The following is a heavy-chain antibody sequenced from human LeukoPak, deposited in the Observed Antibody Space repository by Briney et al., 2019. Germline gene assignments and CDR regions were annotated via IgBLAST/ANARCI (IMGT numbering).Heavy chain of an antibody. CDR3: ARVCGGDCYLGRGAFDI. CDR1: GGTFSSYA. D-gene: IGHD2-21*02. CDR2: IIPIFGTA. V-gene: IGHV1-69*13. Sequence: GASVKVSCKASGGTFSSYAISWVRQAPGQGLEWMGGIIPIFGTANYAQKFQGRVTITADESTSTAYMELSSLRSEDTAVYYCARVCGGDCYLGRGAFDIWGQGTMVTVSS. J-gene: IGHJ3*02.